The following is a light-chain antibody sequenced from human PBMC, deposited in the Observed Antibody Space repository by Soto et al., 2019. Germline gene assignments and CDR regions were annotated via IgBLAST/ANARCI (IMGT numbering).Light chain of an antibody. CDR1: QSVTSYY. CDR2: GAS. J-gene: IGKJ1*01. Sequence: EIVLTQSPGTLSLSPGERATLSCRASQSVTSYYLAWYQQKPGQAPRLLIYGASRRATDIPDRFSGSGSGTDFTLTISSLEPEDFAVYYCQQYGSSPWTFGQGTKVEIK. V-gene: IGKV3-20*01. CDR3: QQYGSSPWT.